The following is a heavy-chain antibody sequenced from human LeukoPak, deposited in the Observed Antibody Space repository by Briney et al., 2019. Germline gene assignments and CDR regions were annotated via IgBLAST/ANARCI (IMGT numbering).Heavy chain of an antibody. D-gene: IGHD1-26*01. CDR1: GGTFSSYA. V-gene: IGHV1-69*04. CDR2: IIPILGIA. CDR3: ARDQGSRRIGGPADY. J-gene: IGHJ4*02. Sequence: SVKVSCKSSGGTFSSYAISWVRQAPGQGLEWMGRIIPILGIANYAQKFQGRVTITADKSTSTAYMELSSLRSEDTAVYYCARDQGSRRIGGPADYWGQGTLVTVSS.